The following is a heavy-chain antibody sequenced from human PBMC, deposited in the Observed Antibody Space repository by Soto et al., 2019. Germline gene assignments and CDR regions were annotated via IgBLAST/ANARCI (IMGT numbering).Heavy chain of an antibody. CDR2: IKPNRGGT. CDR3: ARESGGTTATLDYYYFYMAG. Sequence: QVQLVQSGAEVKKPGASVRVSCKASGYSFSAYYIHWMRQAPGQGLEWMGWIKPNRGGTKFAQKFQGWVTMTRDTSICTAYMELSRLKSDDTAVYFCARESGGTTATLDYYYFYMAGWGKGTTVTVSS. J-gene: IGHJ6*03. CDR1: GYSFSAYY. D-gene: IGHD4-17*01. V-gene: IGHV1-2*04.